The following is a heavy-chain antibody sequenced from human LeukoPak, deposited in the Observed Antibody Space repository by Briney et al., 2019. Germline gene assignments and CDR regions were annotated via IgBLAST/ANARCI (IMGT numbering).Heavy chain of an antibody. D-gene: IGHD4-17*01. J-gene: IGHJ4*02. Sequence: GASVKVSCKASGYTFTSYGISWVRQAPGQGLEWMGWISAYNGNTNYAQKLQGRVTMTTDTSTSTAYMELRSLRSDDTAVYYCARDPEGHLWNTVTVRGGLDYWGQGTLVTVSS. V-gene: IGHV1-18*01. CDR2: ISAYNGNT. CDR3: ARDPEGHLWNTVTVRGGLDY. CDR1: GYTFTSYG.